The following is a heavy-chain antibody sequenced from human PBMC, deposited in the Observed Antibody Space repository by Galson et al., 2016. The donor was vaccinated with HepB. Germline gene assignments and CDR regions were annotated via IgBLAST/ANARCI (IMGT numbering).Heavy chain of an antibody. Sequence: SLRLSCAASGFTFRSYAINWVRQAPGKGLEWVSSISSSSTYIYYADSVKGRFTISRDNAKNSLYLKMNSLRAEDTAVYYCARADSVFDYWGQGTLVTVSS. CDR1: GFTFRSYA. J-gene: IGHJ4*02. D-gene: IGHD2-15*01. CDR2: ISSSSTYI. CDR3: ARADSVFDY. V-gene: IGHV3-21*01.